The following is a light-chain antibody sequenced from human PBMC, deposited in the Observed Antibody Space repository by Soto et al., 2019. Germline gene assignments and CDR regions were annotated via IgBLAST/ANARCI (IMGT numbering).Light chain of an antibody. CDR2: GAS. V-gene: IGKV3-20*01. CDR3: QQYGSPGT. J-gene: IGKJ1*01. CDR1: QSVRSN. Sequence: VMTQSPATLSVSPGERAALSCRASQSVRSNLAWYQQKPGHAPRILIYGASNRATGIPDRFSGSGSGTDFTLTISRMEPEDFAVYYCQQYGSPGTFGQGTKVDIK.